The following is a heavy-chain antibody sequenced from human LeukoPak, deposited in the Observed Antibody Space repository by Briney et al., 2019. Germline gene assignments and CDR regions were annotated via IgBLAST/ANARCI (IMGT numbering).Heavy chain of an antibody. CDR1: GGSISSTSYY. CDR3: ASRKLGNDY. J-gene: IGHJ4*02. D-gene: IGHD7-27*01. CDR2: IDYSGST. V-gene: IGHV4-39*07. Sequence: SETLSLTCTVSGGSISSTSYYWGWIRQPPGKGLEWIGSIDYSGSTYYNPSLKSRVTISVDTSKNQFSLKLISVTAADTAVYYCASRKLGNDYWGQGTLVTVSS.